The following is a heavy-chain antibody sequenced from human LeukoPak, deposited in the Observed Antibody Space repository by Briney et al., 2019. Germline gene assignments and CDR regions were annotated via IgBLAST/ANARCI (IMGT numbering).Heavy chain of an antibody. CDR3: VRHFHGSGYVVDL. J-gene: IGHJ5*02. V-gene: IGHV4-4*07. CDR2: IYTSGST. Sequence: SETLSLTCTVSGGSISSYYWSWIRQPAGKGLEWIGRIYTSGSTNYNPSLKSRVTISVDTTKNQFSLKLTSVTAADTAVYFCVRHFHGSGYVVDLWGQGTLVTVSS. CDR1: GGSISSYY. D-gene: IGHD6-13*01.